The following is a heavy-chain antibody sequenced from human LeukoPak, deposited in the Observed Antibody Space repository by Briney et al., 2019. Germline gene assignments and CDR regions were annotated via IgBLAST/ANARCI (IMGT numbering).Heavy chain of an antibody. J-gene: IGHJ4*02. CDR1: GGTFSSYA. CDR2: IIPIFGTA. D-gene: IGHD3-10*01. V-gene: IGHV1-69*13. CDR3: ASDREEGSYCDY. Sequence: GALVKISCKASGGTFSSYAISWVRQAPGQGLEWMGGIIPIFGTANYAQKFQGRVTITADESTSTAYMELSSLRSEDTAVYYCASDREEGSYCDYWGQGTLVTVSS.